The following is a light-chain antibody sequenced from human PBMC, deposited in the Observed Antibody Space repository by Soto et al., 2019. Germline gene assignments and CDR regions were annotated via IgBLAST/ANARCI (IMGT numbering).Light chain of an antibody. CDR2: WAS. Sequence: DIVMTQSPDSLAVSLGERATINCKSSQSVLFSSNNKNYLAWYQQKPGQPPRLLIYWASARESGVPDRFSGSGSGTEFTLTISILQAEDVAVYYCQQYHTTPWTFGQGTTVEIK. V-gene: IGKV4-1*01. CDR3: QQYHTTPWT. J-gene: IGKJ1*01. CDR1: QSVLFSSNNKNY.